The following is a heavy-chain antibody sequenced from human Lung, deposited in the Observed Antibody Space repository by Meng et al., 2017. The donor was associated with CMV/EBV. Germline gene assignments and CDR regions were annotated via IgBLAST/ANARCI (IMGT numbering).Heavy chain of an antibody. Sequence: GESXKISXAASGFTFSSYAMHWVRQAPGKGLEWVAVISYDGSNKYYADSVKGRFTISRDNSKNTLYLQMNSLRAEDTAVYYCARDEYIILVSYGMDVWGQGTXVTVSS. V-gene: IGHV3-30-3*01. D-gene: IGHD3-9*01. CDR3: ARDEYIILVSYGMDV. J-gene: IGHJ6*02. CDR1: GFTFSSYA. CDR2: ISYDGSNK.